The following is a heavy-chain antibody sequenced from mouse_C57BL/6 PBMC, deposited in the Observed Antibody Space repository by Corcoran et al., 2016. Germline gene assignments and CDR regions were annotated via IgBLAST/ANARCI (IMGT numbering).Heavy chain of an antibody. Sequence: EVQLQQSGPELMKPGASVKISCKASGYTFTDYYMNWVKQSHGKSLEWIGDINPNNGGTSYNQKFKGKATLTVDKSSSTAYMELRSLTSEDSAVYYCARGGNGTAQATFAYWGQGTLVTVSA. D-gene: IGHD3-2*02. CDR1: GYTFTDYY. CDR2: INPNNGGT. V-gene: IGHV1-26*01. CDR3: ARGGNGTAQATFAY. J-gene: IGHJ3*01.